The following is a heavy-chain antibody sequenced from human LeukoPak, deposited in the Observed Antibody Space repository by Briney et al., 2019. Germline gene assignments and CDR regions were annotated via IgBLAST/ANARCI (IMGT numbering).Heavy chain of an antibody. CDR2: IYYSGST. J-gene: IGHJ4*02. V-gene: IGHV4-34*01. CDR1: GGSFSGYY. CDR3: ARDPMAAAR. D-gene: IGHD6-13*01. Sequence: SETLSLTCAVYGGSFSGYYWSWIRQPPGKGLEWIGSIYYSGSTYYNPSLKSRVTISVDTSKNQFSLKLSSVTAADTAVYYCARDPMAAARWGQGTLVTVSS.